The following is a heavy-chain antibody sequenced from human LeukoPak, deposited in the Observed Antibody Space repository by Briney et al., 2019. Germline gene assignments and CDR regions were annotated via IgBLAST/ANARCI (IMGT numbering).Heavy chain of an antibody. CDR3: ASSGSYRFDY. V-gene: IGHV3-48*02. CDR2: ITASGTAM. Sequence: AGGSLRLSCAASGFTFSSCSMNWVRQAPGEGLEWVSHITASGTAMFYADSVKGRFTISRDNAKNSLYLQMNSLRDEDTAVYYCASSGSYRFDYWGQGTLVTVSS. J-gene: IGHJ4*02. CDR1: GFTFSSCS. D-gene: IGHD1-26*01.